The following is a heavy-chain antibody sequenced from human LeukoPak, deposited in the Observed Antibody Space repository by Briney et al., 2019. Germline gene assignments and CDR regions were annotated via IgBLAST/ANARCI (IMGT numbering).Heavy chain of an antibody. J-gene: IGHJ4*02. CDR1: GGSFSGYY. CDR3: ARDKVVYGSGSYYNDGFDY. V-gene: IGHV4-30-2*01. CDR2: IYHSGST. Sequence: SETLSLTCDVYGGSFSGYYWSWIRQPPGKGLEWIGYIYHSGSTYYNPSLKSRVTISVDRSKNQFSLKLSSVTAADTAVYYCARDKVVYGSGSYYNDGFDYWGQGTLVTVSS. D-gene: IGHD3-10*01.